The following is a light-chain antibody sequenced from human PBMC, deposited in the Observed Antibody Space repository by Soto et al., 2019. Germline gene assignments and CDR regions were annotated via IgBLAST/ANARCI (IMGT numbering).Light chain of an antibody. CDR1: QDISVY. CDR2: SAS. V-gene: IGKV1-27*01. Sequence: DIQMTQSPSSLSASVGDRVTITCRASQDISVYLAWYQQKPGKVPKLLIYSASTLQSGVPSRFSGSGSGTDFTLIISSLQPEDVDTYFCEKFNTAPLTFGQGTRLAIK. J-gene: IGKJ5*01. CDR3: EKFNTAPLT.